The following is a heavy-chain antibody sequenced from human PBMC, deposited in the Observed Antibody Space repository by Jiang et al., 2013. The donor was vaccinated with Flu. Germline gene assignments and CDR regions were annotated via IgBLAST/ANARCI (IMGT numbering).Heavy chain of an antibody. J-gene: IGHJ4*02. CDR1: GYSFTRYT. Sequence: GAEVKKPGTSVKVSCKPSGYSFTRYTINWVRQAPGQGLEWMGWMNPDTGNSGTAQQFQGRVTMTRNNAVSTAYLELSSPKYEDTAMYYCARASRGSYSFDYWGQGTLVTVSS. D-gene: IGHD3-10*01. CDR3: ARASRGSYSFDY. V-gene: IGHV1-8*01. CDR2: MNPDTGNS.